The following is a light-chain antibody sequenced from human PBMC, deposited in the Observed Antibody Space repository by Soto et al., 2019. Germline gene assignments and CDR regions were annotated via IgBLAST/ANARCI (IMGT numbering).Light chain of an antibody. Sequence: EIVLTQSPGTLSLSPGERATLSCRASQSVSSSYLAWYQQKPGQAPRLLIYGASSRATGIPYRFSGSGSGTDFTLTISRLEPEDFAVYYCQQDGSSPWTFGQGTKVEIK. V-gene: IGKV3-20*01. CDR1: QSVSSSY. CDR3: QQDGSSPWT. CDR2: GAS. J-gene: IGKJ1*01.